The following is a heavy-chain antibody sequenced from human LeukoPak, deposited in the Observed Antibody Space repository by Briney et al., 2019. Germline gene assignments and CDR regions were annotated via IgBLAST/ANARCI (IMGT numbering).Heavy chain of an antibody. D-gene: IGHD2-15*01. J-gene: IGHJ4*02. CDR3: GEDGGNRWFDF. Sequence: PRRSLRLSCAASGFFFSSDAMNWVRPAPGKGLQWGTVIRTTRQNKYYADSVKGRYTISRDNSKNTLYRQMNSLRVDDTAVYYCGEDGGNRWFDFWGQGALVTDSS. V-gene: IGHV3-23*01. CDR1: GFFFSSDA. CDR2: IRTTRQNK.